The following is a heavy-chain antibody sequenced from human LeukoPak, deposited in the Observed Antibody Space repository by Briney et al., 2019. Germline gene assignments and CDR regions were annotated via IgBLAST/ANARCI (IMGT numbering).Heavy chain of an antibody. CDR3: AKVRQYYYGSGSYREYYFDY. J-gene: IGHJ4*02. CDR2: IRYDGSNK. CDR1: GFTVSNNY. D-gene: IGHD3-10*01. Sequence: GGSLRLSCAASGFTVSNNYLHWVRQAPGKGLEWVAFIRYDGSNKYYADSVKGRFTISRDNSKNTLYLQMNSLRAEDTAVYYCAKVRQYYYGSGSYREYYFDYWGQGTLVTVSS. V-gene: IGHV3-30*02.